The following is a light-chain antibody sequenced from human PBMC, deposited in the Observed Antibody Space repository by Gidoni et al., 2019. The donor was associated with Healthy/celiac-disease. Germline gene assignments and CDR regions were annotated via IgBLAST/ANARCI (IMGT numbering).Light chain of an antibody. V-gene: IGLV1-40*01. J-gene: IGLJ1*01. CDR1: SSNIGAGYD. Sequence: QSVLTQLPSVSGAPGQRVTISCTGSSSNIGAGYDVHWYHQLPATAPKLLIYGNNNRPSGVPDRFSGAKSGTSASLAITGLQAEDEADYYCQSYDSSLSGYVFGTGTKVTVL. CDR2: GNN. CDR3: QSYDSSLSGYV.